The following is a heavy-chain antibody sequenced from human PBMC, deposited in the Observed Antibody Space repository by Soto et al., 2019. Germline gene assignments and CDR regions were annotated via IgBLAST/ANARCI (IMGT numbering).Heavy chain of an antibody. J-gene: IGHJ6*02. CDR3: AKTRGAMIYAISVYGMDV. D-gene: IGHD2-8*01. V-gene: IGHV3-23*01. CDR2: ISGSADST. CDR1: GFTFSSFA. Sequence: EVQLLESGGGLVQPGGSLRLSCAASGFTFSSFALNWVRQAPGKGLEWVSIISGSADSTFYADSVKGRFTISRDNSKNTLYLQINGLRAEDTAVYYCAKTRGAMIYAISVYGMDVWGQGTTVTVSS.